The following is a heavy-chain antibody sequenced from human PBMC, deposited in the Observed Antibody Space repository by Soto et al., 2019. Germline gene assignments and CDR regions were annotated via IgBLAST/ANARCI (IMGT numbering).Heavy chain of an antibody. CDR1: GGFFSGYY. CDR2: INDSGGT. Sequence: SETLSLTCAVYGGFFSGYYWSWIRQPPGKGLEWIGEINDSGGTDYNPSLKSRVTISLDTSKNQLSLKLSSVTAADTAVYYCARGRKGFSSSCYVDWGQGNLVTVSS. J-gene: IGHJ4*02. V-gene: IGHV4-34*01. CDR3: ARGRKGFSSSCYVD. D-gene: IGHD6-13*01.